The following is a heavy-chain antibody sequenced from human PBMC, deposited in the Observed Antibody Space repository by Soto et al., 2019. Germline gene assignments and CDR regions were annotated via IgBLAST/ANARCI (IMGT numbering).Heavy chain of an antibody. D-gene: IGHD3-22*01. J-gene: IGHJ4*02. Sequence: KPSETLSLTCTVSGGSISSSSYYWGWIRQPPGKGLEWIGSVYYSGSTYYNPSLKSRVTISVDTSKNQFSLKLSSVTAADTAVYYCARHVSPNYYDSSGPSRAFDYWGQGTLVTVSS. V-gene: IGHV4-39*01. CDR1: GGSISSSSYY. CDR3: ARHVSPNYYDSSGPSRAFDY. CDR2: VYYSGST.